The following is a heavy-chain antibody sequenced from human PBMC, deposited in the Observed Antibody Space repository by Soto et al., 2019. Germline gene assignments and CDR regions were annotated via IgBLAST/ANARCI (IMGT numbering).Heavy chain of an antibody. V-gene: IGHV1-18*04. J-gene: IGHJ4*02. CDR2: ISVYNGNT. Sequence: QVQLVQSGAEVKKPGASVKVSCKASGYTLTSYGISWVRQAPGQGLEWMGWISVYNGNTNYAQKLQGRVTMTTDTSTSTAYMELRSLRSDDTAVYYCARADYSGYDLEGFDYWGQGTLVTVSS. CDR3: ARADYSGYDLEGFDY. CDR1: GYTLTSYG. D-gene: IGHD5-12*01.